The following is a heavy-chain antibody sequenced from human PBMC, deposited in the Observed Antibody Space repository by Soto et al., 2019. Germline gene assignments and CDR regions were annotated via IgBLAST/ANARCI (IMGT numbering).Heavy chain of an antibody. CDR1: GGSISSYY. D-gene: IGHD3-22*01. CDR3: ARDLPCSGYQNWFDP. Sequence: PSETLSLTCTVSGGSISSYYWSWIRQPPGKGLEWIGYIYYSGSTNYNPSLKSRVTISVDTSKNQFSLKLSSVTAADTAVYYCARDLPCSGYQNWFDPWGQGTLVTVSS. J-gene: IGHJ5*02. CDR2: IYYSGST. V-gene: IGHV4-59*01.